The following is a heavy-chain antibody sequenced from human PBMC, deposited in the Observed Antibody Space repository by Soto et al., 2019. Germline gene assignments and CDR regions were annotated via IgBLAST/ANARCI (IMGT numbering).Heavy chain of an antibody. D-gene: IGHD3-10*01. J-gene: IGHJ4*02. CDR1: GFTFSSYG. CDR3: AKGLSYSGTYYTAFDS. Sequence: PGGSLRLSCAASGFTFSSYGMSWVRQAPGKRLEWVSTISGSDTTYYTDSVKGRFTISRDNSKNTLFLQMNSLRAEDTALYYCAKGLSYSGTYYTAFDSWGQGTLVTVSS. CDR2: ISGSDTT. V-gene: IGHV3-23*01.